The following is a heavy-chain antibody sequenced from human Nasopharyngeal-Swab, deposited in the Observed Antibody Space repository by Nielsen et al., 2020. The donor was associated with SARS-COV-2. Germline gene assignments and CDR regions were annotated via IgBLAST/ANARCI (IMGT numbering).Heavy chain of an antibody. CDR3: ARVGNYDSSGYWPPFDY. D-gene: IGHD3-22*01. Sequence: GESLKISCAASGFTVSSNYMSWVRQAPGKGLECVSVIYSGGSTYYADSVKGRFTISRDNSKNTLYLQMNSLRADDTAVYYCARVGNYDSSGYWPPFDYWGQGTLVTVSS. CDR1: GFTVSSNY. V-gene: IGHV3-53*01. CDR2: IYSGGST. J-gene: IGHJ4*02.